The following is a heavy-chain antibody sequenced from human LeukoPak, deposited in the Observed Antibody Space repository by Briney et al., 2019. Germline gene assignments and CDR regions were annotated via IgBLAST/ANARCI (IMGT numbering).Heavy chain of an antibody. CDR2: IYYSGNA. CDR1: GGSINSGGYY. D-gene: IGHD3-22*01. Sequence: PSETLSLTCTVSGGSINSGGYYWSWIRQDPGKGLEWIGYIYYSGNAYYNPSLKSRVTISVDTSKNQFSLKLSSVTAADTAVYYCARAGYDSSGYSTYYFDYWGQGTLVTVSS. CDR3: ARAGYDSSGYSTYYFDY. V-gene: IGHV4-31*03. J-gene: IGHJ4*02.